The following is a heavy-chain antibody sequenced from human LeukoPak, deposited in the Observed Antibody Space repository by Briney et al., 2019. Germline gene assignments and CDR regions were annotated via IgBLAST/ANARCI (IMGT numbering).Heavy chain of an antibody. CDR3: ARDGGSSWANWFDP. D-gene: IGHD6-13*01. J-gene: IGHJ5*02. V-gene: IGHV4-61*01. CDR2: IYYSGST. CDR1: GGSVSSGSYY. Sequence: PSETLSLTCTVSGGSVSSGSYYWSWIRQPPGRGLEWIGYIYYSGSTNYNPSLKSRVTISVDTSKNQFSLKLGSVTAADTAVYYCARDGGSSWANWFDPWGQGTLVTVSS.